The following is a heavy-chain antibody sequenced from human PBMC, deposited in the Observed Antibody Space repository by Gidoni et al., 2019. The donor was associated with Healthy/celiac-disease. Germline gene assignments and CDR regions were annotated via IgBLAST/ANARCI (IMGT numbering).Heavy chain of an antibody. CDR3: AKDSNDFWSGYPTFDY. D-gene: IGHD3-3*01. CDR1: GFTFSSYA. V-gene: IGHV3-23*01. J-gene: IGHJ4*02. Sequence: EVQLLESGGGLVQPGGSLRLSCAASGFTFSSYAMSWVRQAPGKGLEWVSAISGSGGSTYYADSVKGRFTISRDNSKNTLYLQMNSLRAEDTAVYYCAKDSNDFWSGYPTFDYWGQGTLVTVSS. CDR2: ISGSGGST.